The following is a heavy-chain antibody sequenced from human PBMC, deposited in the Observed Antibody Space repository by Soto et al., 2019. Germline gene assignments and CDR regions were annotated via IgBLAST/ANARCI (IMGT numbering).Heavy chain of an antibody. D-gene: IGHD4-4*01. CDR2: IYYSGST. CDR3: ARLGNSNYYYYGMDV. J-gene: IGHJ6*02. V-gene: IGHV4-39*01. CDR1: GGSISSSSYY. Sequence: PSETLSLTCTFSGGSISSSSYYCGWIRQPPGKGLEWIGSIYYSGSTYYNPSLKSRVTISVDTSKNQFSLKLSSVTAADTAVYYCARLGNSNYYYYGMDVWGQGTTVTVSS.